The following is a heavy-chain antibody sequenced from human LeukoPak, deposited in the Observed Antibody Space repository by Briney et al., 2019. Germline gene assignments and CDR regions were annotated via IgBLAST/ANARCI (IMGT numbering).Heavy chain of an antibody. CDR1: GFTFTNYA. J-gene: IGHJ4*02. V-gene: IGHV3-23*01. CDR3: AKVRSSSAYSCYNY. D-gene: IGHD2-15*01. CDR2: VSGSGDTT. Sequence: PGGSLRLSCAASGFTFTNYAMTWVRQAPGKGLEWVSTVSGSGDTTYYADSVKGRFTVSRDDSKNTPYLQMNSLRAEDTAVYYCAKVRSSSAYSCYNYWGQGTLVTVSS.